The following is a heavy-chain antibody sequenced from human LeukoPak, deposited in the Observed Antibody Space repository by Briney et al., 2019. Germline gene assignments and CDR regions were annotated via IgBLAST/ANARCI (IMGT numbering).Heavy chain of an antibody. D-gene: IGHD2-15*01. Sequence: PGGSLRLSCAASGFXFSSYWISWVRQAPGKGLEWVANIKPDGSAKYYVDSVKGRFTISRDNAKNSLYLQMDSLRAEDTAVYCCARVGYCSGGSCSLSWFDPWGQGTLVTVSS. CDR2: IKPDGSAK. CDR3: ARVGYCSGGSCSLSWFDP. V-gene: IGHV3-7*02. CDR1: GFXFSSYW. J-gene: IGHJ5*02.